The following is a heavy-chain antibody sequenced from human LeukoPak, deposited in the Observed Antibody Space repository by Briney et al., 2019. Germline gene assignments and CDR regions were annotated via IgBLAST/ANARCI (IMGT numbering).Heavy chain of an antibody. J-gene: IGHJ6*02. V-gene: IGHV3-74*01. Sequence: GGSLRLSCAASGFTFSSYWMHWLRQEPRKGLVWVSRISTDGSSRSYADSAKGRFTISRDNGKNTLYLKMNSLRAEDTAVYYCASYLTSIPSGMDVWGQGATVTVSS. CDR2: ISTDGSSR. CDR1: GFTFSSYW. D-gene: IGHD2/OR15-2a*01. CDR3: ASYLTSIPSGMDV.